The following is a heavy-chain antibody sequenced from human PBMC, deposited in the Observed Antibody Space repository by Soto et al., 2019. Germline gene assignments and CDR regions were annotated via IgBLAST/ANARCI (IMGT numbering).Heavy chain of an antibody. CDR3: ARDQPSIAYYFDS. CDR2: ITSSSTYI. D-gene: IGHD3-3*02. Sequence: EVQLVESGGGLVKPGWSLRLSCAASGFTFSDYSMNWVRQAPGKGLEWVSSITSSSTYIYYADSVEGRFTISRDNAKKSLYLQMNGLTAEDTAVYYCARDQPSIAYYFDSWGQGTLVTVSS. CDR1: GFTFSDYS. V-gene: IGHV3-21*01. J-gene: IGHJ4*02.